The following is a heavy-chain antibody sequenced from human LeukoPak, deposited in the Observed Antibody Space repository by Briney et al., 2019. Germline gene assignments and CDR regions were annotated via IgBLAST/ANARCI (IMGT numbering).Heavy chain of an antibody. D-gene: IGHD6-19*01. Sequence: ASVTVSCTASGGTFSSYAISWVRQAPGQGLEWMGGIIPIFGTANYAQKFQGRVTITADESTSTAYMELSSLRSEDTAVYYCAREHLIAVAGFEYYFDYWGQGTLVTVSS. CDR3: AREHLIAVAGFEYYFDY. V-gene: IGHV1-69*13. CDR1: GGTFSSYA. J-gene: IGHJ4*02. CDR2: IIPIFGTA.